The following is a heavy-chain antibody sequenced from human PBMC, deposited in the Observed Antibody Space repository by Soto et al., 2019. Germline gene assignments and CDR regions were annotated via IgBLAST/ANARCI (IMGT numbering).Heavy chain of an antibody. Sequence: GGSLRLSCAASGFTFDDYTMHWVRQAPGKGLEWVSLISWDGGSTYYADSVKGRFTISRDNSKNSLYLQMNSLRTEDTALYYCAKDIDKWNDVEYYGMDVWGQGTTVTVSS. CDR3: AKDIDKWNDVEYYGMDV. D-gene: IGHD1-1*01. CDR1: GFTFDDYT. J-gene: IGHJ6*02. V-gene: IGHV3-43*01. CDR2: ISWDGGST.